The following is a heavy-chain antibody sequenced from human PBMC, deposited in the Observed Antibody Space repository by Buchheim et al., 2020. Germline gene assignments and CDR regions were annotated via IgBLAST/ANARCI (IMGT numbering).Heavy chain of an antibody. Sequence: EVQLLESGGGLVQPGGSLRLSCTASGFTFSSYGLTWVRQAPGRGLEWVSGISGTSGNIYYTNSVQGRFTFSRDISKNTVYLQMNSLRAEDTAVYYCTRWDGWADYWGQGTL. V-gene: IGHV3-23*01. J-gene: IGHJ4*02. CDR3: TRWDGWADY. CDR2: ISGTSGNI. D-gene: IGHD5-24*01. CDR1: GFTFSSYG.